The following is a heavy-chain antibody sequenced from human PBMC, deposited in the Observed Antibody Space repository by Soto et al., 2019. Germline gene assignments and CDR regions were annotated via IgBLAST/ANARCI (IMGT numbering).Heavy chain of an antibody. D-gene: IGHD2-21*01. CDR1: GFTFSTYG. CDR2: IWYDGSYK. CDR3: ARADTVIGVRVVDV. V-gene: IGHV3-33*01. Sequence: QVQLVESGGGVVQPGRSLRLSCAASGFTFSTYGMHWVRQAPCKGLEWVALIWYDGSYKYYADSVKGRFTISRDDSKNRLYLQMNSLRAEDTAVYYCARADTVIGVRVVDVWGQGTTVTVSS. J-gene: IGHJ6*02.